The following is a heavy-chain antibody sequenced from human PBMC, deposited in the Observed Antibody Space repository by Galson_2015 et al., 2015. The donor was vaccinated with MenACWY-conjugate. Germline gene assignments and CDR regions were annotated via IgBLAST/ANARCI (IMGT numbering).Heavy chain of an antibody. CDR2: ISSNGGTK. D-gene: IGHD6-6*01. Sequence: SLRLSCAASGFTFSSYDMHWVRQAPGKGLECVSAISSNGGTKYYTDSVKGRSTISRDNSKNTLYLHMSSLRAEDTAVYYCVKTKLVLFDYWGQGTLVTVSS. CDR3: VKTKLVLFDY. CDR1: GFTFSSYD. V-gene: IGHV3-64D*06. J-gene: IGHJ4*02.